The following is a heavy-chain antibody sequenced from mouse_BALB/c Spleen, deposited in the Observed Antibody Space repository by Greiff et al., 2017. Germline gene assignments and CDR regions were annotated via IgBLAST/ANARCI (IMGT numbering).Heavy chain of an antibody. Sequence: DVQLQESGGGLVKPGGSLKLSCAASGFTFSDYYMYWVRQTPEKRLEWVATISDGGSYTYYPDSVKGRFTISRDNAKNNLNLQMSSLKSEDTAMYYCARASTRFAYWGQGTLVTVSA. CDR2: ISDGGSYT. CDR3: ARASTRFAY. D-gene: IGHD5-1*01. J-gene: IGHJ3*01. CDR1: GFTFSDYY. V-gene: IGHV5-4*02.